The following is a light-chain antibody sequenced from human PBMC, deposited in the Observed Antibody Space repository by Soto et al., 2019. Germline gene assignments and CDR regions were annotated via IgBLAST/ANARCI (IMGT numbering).Light chain of an antibody. J-gene: IGLJ3*02. CDR2: EVN. Sequence: QSALTQPPSASGSPGQSVTISCTGTSSDVGRYNYVSWYQQHPGKAPKLMIYEVNKRPSEVPDRFSGSKSGNTASLTVSGLQADDEADYYCSSYTGTTIGVFGGGTKLTVL. CDR3: SSYTGTTIGV. CDR1: SSDVGRYNY. V-gene: IGLV2-8*01.